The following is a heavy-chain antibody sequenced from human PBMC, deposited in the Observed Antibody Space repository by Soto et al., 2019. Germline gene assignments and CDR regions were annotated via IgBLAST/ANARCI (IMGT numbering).Heavy chain of an antibody. Sequence: EVQLVESGGGLVQPGRSLRLSCAASGFTFDDYAMHWVRQAPGKGLEWVSGISWNSGSIGYADSVKGRFTISRDNAKNSLYLQMNSLRAEDTALYYCATDGEALGYCSGGSCYSLTFDYWGQGTLVTVSS. V-gene: IGHV3-9*01. CDR1: GFTFDDYA. CDR3: ATDGEALGYCSGGSCYSLTFDY. J-gene: IGHJ4*02. CDR2: ISWNSGSI. D-gene: IGHD2-15*01.